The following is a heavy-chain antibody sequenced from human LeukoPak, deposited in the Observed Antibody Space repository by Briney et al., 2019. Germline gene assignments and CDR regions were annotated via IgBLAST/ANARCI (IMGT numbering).Heavy chain of an antibody. CDR1: GYTFTGYY. V-gene: IGHV1-2*02. J-gene: IGHJ5*02. D-gene: IGHD5-18*01. CDR2: INPNSGGT. CDR3: ARENSYGPNWFDP. Sequence: GASVKVSCKASGYTFTGYYMHWVRQAPGQGLGWMGWINPNSGGTNYAQKFQGRVTMTRDTSISTAYMELSRLRSDDTAVYYCARENSYGPNWFDPWGQGTLVTVSS.